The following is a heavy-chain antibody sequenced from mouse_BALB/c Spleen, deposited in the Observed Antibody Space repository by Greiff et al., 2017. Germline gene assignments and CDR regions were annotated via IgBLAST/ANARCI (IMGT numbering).Heavy chain of an antibody. Sequence: QVQLQQSGAELVRPGTSVKVSCKASGYAFTNYLIEWVKQRPGQGLEWIGVINPGSGGTNYNEKFKGKATMTVDKSSSTAYMELARLTSEDSAIYYCARLDGNYEVYAMDYWGQGTLVTVSS. J-gene: IGHJ4*01. CDR3: ARLDGNYEVYAMDY. CDR1: GYAFTNYL. D-gene: IGHD2-1*01. V-gene: IGHV1-54*01. CDR2: INPGSGGT.